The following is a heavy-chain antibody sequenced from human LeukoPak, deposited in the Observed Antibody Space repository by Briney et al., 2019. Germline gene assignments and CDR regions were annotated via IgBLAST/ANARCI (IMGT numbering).Heavy chain of an antibody. J-gene: IGHJ4*02. CDR1: GGSFSVYY. CDR3: ATSIAARPSDY. D-gene: IGHD6-6*01. V-gene: IGHV4-34*01. Sequence: PSETLSLTCAVYGGSFSVYYWSWIRQPPGKGLEWIGEINHSGSTNYNPSLKSRVTISVDTSKNQFSLKLSSVTAADTAVYYCATSIAARPSDYWGRGTLVTVSS. CDR2: INHSGST.